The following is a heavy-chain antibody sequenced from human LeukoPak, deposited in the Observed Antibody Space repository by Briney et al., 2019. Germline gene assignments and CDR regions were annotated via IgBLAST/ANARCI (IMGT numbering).Heavy chain of an antibody. CDR3: ARPGVQYQLRRYPNYFDY. CDR2: IKQDGSEK. Sequence: GGSLRLSCAASGFTFSSYGMHWVRQAPGKGLEWVANIKQDGSEKYYVDSVKGRFTISRDNAKNSLYLQMNSLRAEDTAVYYCARPGVQYQLRRYPNYFDYWGQGTLVTVSS. J-gene: IGHJ4*02. D-gene: IGHD2-2*01. V-gene: IGHV3-7*01. CDR1: GFTFSSYG.